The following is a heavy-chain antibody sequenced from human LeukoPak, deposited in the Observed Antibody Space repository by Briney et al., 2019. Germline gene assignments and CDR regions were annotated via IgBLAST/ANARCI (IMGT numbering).Heavy chain of an antibody. CDR1: DGSISSYY. J-gene: IGHJ2*01. CDR2: IYYSGST. Sequence: SETLSLTCTVSDGSISSYYWSWIRQSPGKGLEWIGYIYYSGSTNYNPSLKSRVTISVDTSKNQFSLKLSSVTAADTAVYYCARDRGRKYQMQFWYFDLWGRGTLVTVSS. D-gene: IGHD2-2*01. V-gene: IGHV4-59*01. CDR3: ARDRGRKYQMQFWYFDL.